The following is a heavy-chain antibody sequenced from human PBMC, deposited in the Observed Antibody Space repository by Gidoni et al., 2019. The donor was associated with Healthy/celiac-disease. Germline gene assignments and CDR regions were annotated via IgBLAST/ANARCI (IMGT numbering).Heavy chain of an antibody. CDR2: INHSGST. Sequence: QVQLQQWGAGLLKPSETLSPTCAVYGGSFSGYYWSWIRQPPGKGLEWIGEINHSGSTNYNPSLKSRVTISVDTSKNQFSLKLSSVTAADTAVYYCASGIAVADYYFDYWGQGTLVTVSS. CDR1: GGSFSGYY. J-gene: IGHJ4*02. D-gene: IGHD6-19*01. CDR3: ASGIAVADYYFDY. V-gene: IGHV4-34*01.